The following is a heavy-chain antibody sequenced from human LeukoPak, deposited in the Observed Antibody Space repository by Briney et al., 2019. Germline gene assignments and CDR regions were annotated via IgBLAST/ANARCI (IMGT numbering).Heavy chain of an antibody. CDR1: GYTFTSYG. J-gene: IGHJ4*02. V-gene: IGHV1-18*01. D-gene: IGHD6-13*01. Sequence: GASVKVSCKASGYTFTSYGISWVRQAPGQGLDWMGWISAYNGDSNYAQNLQGRLAMTTDTSTNTAYIELRSLRSDDTAVYYCARDHSSSGQLFDYWGQGTPVTVSS. CDR2: ISAYNGDS. CDR3: ARDHSSSGQLFDY.